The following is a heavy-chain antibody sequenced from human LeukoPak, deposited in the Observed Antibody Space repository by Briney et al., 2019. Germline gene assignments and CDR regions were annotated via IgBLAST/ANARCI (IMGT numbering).Heavy chain of an antibody. CDR2: INQDGSQK. Sequence: GGSLRLSCAASGFTFSSYGMHWVRQAPGKGLEWVANINQDGSQKYYVDSVKGRFTISRDNAKNSLYLQMNSLRAEDTAVYYCARAVAARSSYWGQGTLVTVSS. J-gene: IGHJ4*02. D-gene: IGHD6-6*01. CDR3: ARAVAARSSY. V-gene: IGHV3-7*01. CDR1: GFTFSSYG.